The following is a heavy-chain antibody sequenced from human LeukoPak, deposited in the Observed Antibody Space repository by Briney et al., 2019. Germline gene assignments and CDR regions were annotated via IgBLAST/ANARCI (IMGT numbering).Heavy chain of an antibody. CDR3: AQSSGWYGGPFDY. CDR2: INNDGSST. V-gene: IGHV3-74*01. CDR1: GFIFSDHW. J-gene: IGHJ4*02. Sequence: PGGSLRLSCAVSGFIFSDHWMHWVRQAPGKGLVWLSRINNDGSSTIYADSVKGRFTFSRDNAESTLFLEMSSLRVEDTAVYYCAQSSGWYGGPFDYWGQGTLVTVSS. D-gene: IGHD6-19*01.